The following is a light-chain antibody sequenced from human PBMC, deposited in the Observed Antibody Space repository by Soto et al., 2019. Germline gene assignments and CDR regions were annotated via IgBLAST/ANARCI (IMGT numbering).Light chain of an antibody. CDR3: QSYDSSLSGSV. Sequence: SVLTQPPSVSGSPGQTDTISCTGSSSNIGAGYDVHWYQQLPGTAPKLLIYGNSNRPSGVPDRFSGSKSGTSASLAITGLQAEDEADYYCQSYDSSLSGSVFGGGTKVTVL. CDR1: SSNIGAGYD. J-gene: IGLJ3*02. CDR2: GNS. V-gene: IGLV1-40*01.